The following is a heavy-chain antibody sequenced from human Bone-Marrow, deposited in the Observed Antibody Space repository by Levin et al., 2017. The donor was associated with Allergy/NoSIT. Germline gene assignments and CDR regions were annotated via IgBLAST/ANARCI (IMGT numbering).Heavy chain of an antibody. CDR3: VRGANSGFDY. D-gene: IGHD1-26*01. CDR2: TYYRSKWSN. CDR1: GDSVSTSSVA. V-gene: IGHV6-1*01. J-gene: IGHJ4*02. Sequence: SQPLSLTCAISGDSVSTSSVAWNWIRQSPSRGLEWLGRTYYRSKWSNDYAVSVKSRITINPDTSRNQFSLQLNSVTPEDTAVYYCVRGANSGFDYWGQGTLVTVSS.